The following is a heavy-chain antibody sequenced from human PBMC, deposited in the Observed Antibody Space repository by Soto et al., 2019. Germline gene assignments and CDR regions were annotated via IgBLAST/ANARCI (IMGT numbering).Heavy chain of an antibody. V-gene: IGHV4-34*01. D-gene: IGHD6-6*01. CDR1: GGSFSGYY. CDR3: ARGSSIAAPVTRTYYYYGMDV. CDR2: INHSGST. J-gene: IGHJ6*02. Sequence: QVQLQQWGAGLLKPSETLSLTCAVYGGSFSGYYWSWIRQPPGKGLEWIGEINHSGSTNYNPSLKSRVTISVDTSKNQFSLKLISVTAADTAVYYCARGSSIAAPVTRTYYYYGMDVWGQGTTVTVSS.